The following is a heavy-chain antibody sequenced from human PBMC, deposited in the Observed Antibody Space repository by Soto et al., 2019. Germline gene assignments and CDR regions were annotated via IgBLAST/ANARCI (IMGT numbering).Heavy chain of an antibody. CDR2: IYYSGST. CDR1: GGSISSGDYY. J-gene: IGHJ3*02. V-gene: IGHV4-30-4*01. CDR3: ARGGRMTTASGYPNDAFDI. D-gene: IGHD4-17*01. Sequence: QVQLQESGPGLVKPSQTLSLTCTVSGGSISSGDYYWSWIRQPPGKGLEWIGYIYYSGSTYYNPSLKSRVTISVDTSKNQFSLKLSSVTAADTAVYYCARGGRMTTASGYPNDAFDIWGQGTTVTVSS.